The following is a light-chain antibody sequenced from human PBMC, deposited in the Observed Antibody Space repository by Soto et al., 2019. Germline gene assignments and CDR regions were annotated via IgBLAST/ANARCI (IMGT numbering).Light chain of an antibody. V-gene: IGKV3D-20*02. Sequence: MGLTLAPATQCLSPGARATLSCRASQSVSSSYLAWYQQKPGQAPRLLIYGASSRATGIPDRFSGSGSGTDFTLTISSLEPEDFAVYYCQQRSNWPITFGQGTRLEIK. CDR3: QQRSNWPIT. CDR1: QSVSSSY. CDR2: GAS. J-gene: IGKJ5*01.